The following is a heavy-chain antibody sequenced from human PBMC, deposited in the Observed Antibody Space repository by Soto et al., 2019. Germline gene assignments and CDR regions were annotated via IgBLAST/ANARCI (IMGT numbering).Heavy chain of an antibody. CDR3: ARSGVDTAMVSYYYYYMAV. D-gene: IGHD5-18*01. Sequence: QVQLVQSGAEVKKPGASVKVSCKASGYTFTSYAMHWVRQAPGQRLEWMGWINAGNGNTKYSQKFQGRVTITRDTSASTAYMELSSLRSEDTAVYYCARSGVDTAMVSYYYYYMAVWGKGTTVTVSS. J-gene: IGHJ6*03. V-gene: IGHV1-3*01. CDR1: GYTFTSYA. CDR2: INAGNGNT.